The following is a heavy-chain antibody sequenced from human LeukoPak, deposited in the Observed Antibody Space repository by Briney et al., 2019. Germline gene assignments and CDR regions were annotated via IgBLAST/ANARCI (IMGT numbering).Heavy chain of an antibody. Sequence: SETLSLTCAVYGGSFSGYYWSWIRQPPGKGLEWIGEINHSGSTNYNPSLKSRVTISVDTSKNQFSLKLSSVTAADTAVYYRARGYSNYYYYYYMDVWGKGTTVTVSS. J-gene: IGHJ6*03. CDR2: INHSGST. CDR3: ARGYSNYYYYYYMDV. CDR1: GGSFSGYY. D-gene: IGHD4-11*01. V-gene: IGHV4-34*01.